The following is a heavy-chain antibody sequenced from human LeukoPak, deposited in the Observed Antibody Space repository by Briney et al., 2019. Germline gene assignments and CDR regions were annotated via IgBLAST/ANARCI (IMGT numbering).Heavy chain of an antibody. CDR2: IYYSGST. J-gene: IGHJ4*02. CDR3: AGDLRRYCFDY. V-gene: IGHV4-39*07. Sequence: SETLSLTCTVSGGSISSSSYYWGWIRQPPGKGLEWIGSIYYSGSTYYNPSLKSRVTISVDTSKNQFSLKLSSVTAADTAVYYCAGDLRRYCFDYWGQGTLVTVSS. CDR1: GGSISSSSYY.